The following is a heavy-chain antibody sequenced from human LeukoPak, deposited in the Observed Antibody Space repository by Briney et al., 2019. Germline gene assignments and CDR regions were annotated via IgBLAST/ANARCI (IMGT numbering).Heavy chain of an antibody. CDR1: GGTFSSYA. Sequence: SVKVSCKASGGTFSSYAISRVRQAPGQGLEWMGGIIPIFGTANYAQKFQGRVTITADESTSTAYMELSSLRSEDTAVYYCASEPGIAAAGRSGVAFQWGQGTLVTVSS. D-gene: IGHD6-13*01. CDR2: IIPIFGTA. J-gene: IGHJ4*02. CDR3: ASEPGIAAAGRSGVAFQ. V-gene: IGHV1-69*13.